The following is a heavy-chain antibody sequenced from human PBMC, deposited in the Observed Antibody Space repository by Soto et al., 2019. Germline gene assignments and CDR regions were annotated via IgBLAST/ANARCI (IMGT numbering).Heavy chain of an antibody. CDR3: ARGSIFGADESPKYYCGLDV. CDR1: GYSFRSYG. V-gene: IGHV1-18*01. D-gene: IGHD3-10*01. J-gene: IGHJ6*02. Sequence: ASVKVSCKASGYSFRSYGISWVRQAPGQGLEWLAWISGYNGNTKYAQKLQGRVTMTKDASTSTAYMELTSLRSDDTAVYYCARGSIFGADESPKYYCGLDVWGQGTTVTVSS. CDR2: ISGYNGNT.